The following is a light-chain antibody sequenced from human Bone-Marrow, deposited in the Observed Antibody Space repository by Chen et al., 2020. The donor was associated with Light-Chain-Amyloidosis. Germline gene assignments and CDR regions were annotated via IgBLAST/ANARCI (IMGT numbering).Light chain of an antibody. V-gene: IGLV3-1*01. Sequence: SYELTQPPSLSVSPGQTARITCSGEKLGDRYACWYQQKPGQSPVLVIQQDNKRPSGIPERFSGSTAGNIATLTISGTQTEDEAGYYCQAWDTSSAPFGGGTKLTV. J-gene: IGLJ2*01. CDR1: KLGDRY. CDR2: QDN. CDR3: QAWDTSSAP.